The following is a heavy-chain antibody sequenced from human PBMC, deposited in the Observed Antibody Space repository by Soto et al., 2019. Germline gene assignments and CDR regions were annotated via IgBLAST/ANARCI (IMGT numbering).Heavy chain of an antibody. CDR3: ARHPERIAEIGGFDP. Sequence: EVQLVESGGGLVQPGGSLRLSCAASGFTFSSYSMNWVRQAPGKGLEWVSYISSSSSTIYYADSVKGRFTISRDNAKNSLYLQMTTRRAEDTAVYYCARHPERIAEIGGFDPWGQGTLVTFSS. J-gene: IGHJ5*02. CDR1: GFTFSSYS. V-gene: IGHV3-48*01. CDR2: ISSSSSTI. D-gene: IGHD6-13*01.